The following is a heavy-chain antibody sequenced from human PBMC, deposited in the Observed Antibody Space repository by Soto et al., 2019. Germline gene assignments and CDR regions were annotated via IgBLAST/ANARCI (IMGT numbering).Heavy chain of an antibody. J-gene: IGHJ3*02. CDR2: ISGSGGST. CDR3: AKDRGGYCSGGSCYFFDAFDI. D-gene: IGHD2-15*01. V-gene: IGHV3-23*01. Sequence: GGSLRLSCAASGFTFSSYAMSWVRQAPGKGLEWVSAISGSGGSTYYADSVKGRFTISRDNSKNTLYLQMNSLRAEDTAVYYCAKDRGGYCSGGSCYFFDAFDIWGQGTMVTVSS. CDR1: GFTFSSYA.